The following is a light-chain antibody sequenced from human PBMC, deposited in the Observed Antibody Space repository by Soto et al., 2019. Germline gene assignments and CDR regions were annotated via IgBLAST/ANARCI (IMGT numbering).Light chain of an antibody. CDR1: QDISNY. Sequence: IQMTQSPSSLSASVGDRVTITCQACQDISNYLNWYQQKPGKAPKLLIYDASNLESGVPSRFSGSGSGTDFTLTISSLQPDDFATYYCQQSYSTPITFGQGTRLEIK. J-gene: IGKJ5*01. CDR3: QQSYSTPIT. V-gene: IGKV1-39*01. CDR2: DAS.